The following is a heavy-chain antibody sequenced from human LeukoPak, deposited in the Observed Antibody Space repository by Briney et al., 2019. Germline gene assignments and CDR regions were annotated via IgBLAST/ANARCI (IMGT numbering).Heavy chain of an antibody. V-gene: IGHV3-30*02. Sequence: SGGSLRLSCAASGFTFSSYGMHWVRQAPGKGLEWVAFIRYDGSNEYYADSVEGRFTISRDNAKNSLYLQMNSLRAEDTAVYYCARGFMIFLGDYGPPKRPFDYWGQGTLVTVSS. CDR2: IRYDGSNE. CDR3: ARGFMIFLGDYGPPKRPFDY. J-gene: IGHJ4*02. CDR1: GFTFSSYG. D-gene: IGHD3/OR15-3a*01.